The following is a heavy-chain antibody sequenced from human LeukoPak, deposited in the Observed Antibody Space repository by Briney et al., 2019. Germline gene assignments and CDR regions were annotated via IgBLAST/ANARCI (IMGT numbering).Heavy chain of an antibody. D-gene: IGHD1-26*01. Sequence: GGSLRLSCAASGFTFSSYAMTWVRQAPGKGLEWVSGISWNSGSIGYADSVKGRFTFSRDNAKNSLYLQMNSLRAEDTALYYCAKDSGSYYTFDYWGQGTLVTVSS. CDR1: GFTFSSYA. CDR3: AKDSGSYYTFDY. V-gene: IGHV3-9*01. CDR2: ISWNSGSI. J-gene: IGHJ4*02.